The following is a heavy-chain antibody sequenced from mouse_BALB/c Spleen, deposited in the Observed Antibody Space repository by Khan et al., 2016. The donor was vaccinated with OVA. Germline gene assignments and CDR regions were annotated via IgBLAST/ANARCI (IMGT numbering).Heavy chain of an antibody. CDR1: GYTFTDFT. Sequence: QVQLQQSGAELVRPGVSVKISCKGSGYTFTDFTLHWVKQSHAMSLEWIGVISTYYGDATYNQRFKDKATMTVEKSSSTAYMELARLTSEESAIYFCSRGGGGNRFAYWGQGTLVTVSA. J-gene: IGHJ3*01. CDR2: ISTYYGDA. V-gene: IGHV1S137*01. CDR3: SRGGGGNRFAY.